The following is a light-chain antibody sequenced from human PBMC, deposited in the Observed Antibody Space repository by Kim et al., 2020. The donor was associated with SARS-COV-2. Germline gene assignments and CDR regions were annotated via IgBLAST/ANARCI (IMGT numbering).Light chain of an antibody. CDR1: QSISNW. J-gene: IGKJ4*01. Sequence: DIQMTQYPSTLSASVGDRVTITCRASQSISNWLAWYQQKPGKAPKLLIYKVSNLQSGVPSRFSGSGSGTEFSLTISSLQPDDFATYYCQQYNDYPLTFGGGTKVDIK. CDR2: KVS. V-gene: IGKV1-5*03. CDR3: QQYNDYPLT.